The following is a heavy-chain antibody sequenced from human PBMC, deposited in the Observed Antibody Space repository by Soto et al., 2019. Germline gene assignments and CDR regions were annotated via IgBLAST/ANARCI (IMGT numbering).Heavy chain of an antibody. V-gene: IGHV4-4*07. CDR3: ARGSLQFDP. CDR2: IYTTGNT. CDR1: GGSLNNYY. J-gene: IGHJ5*02. Sequence: PSETLSLTCTVSGGSLNNYYWSWIRQPAGKGLEWIGRIYTTGNTNYKSSLRSRVTMSVDTSKNQFSLKLRFLTAADTAMYYCARGSLQFDPWGQGTLVTVS.